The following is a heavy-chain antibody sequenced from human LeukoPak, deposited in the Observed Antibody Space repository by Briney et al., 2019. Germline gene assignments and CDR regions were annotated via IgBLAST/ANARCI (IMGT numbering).Heavy chain of an antibody. CDR1: GYSFTNYW. J-gene: IGHJ6*03. CDR3: ARTRSTSRYYYMDV. V-gene: IGHV5-51*01. CDR2: IYPGDSDT. D-gene: IGHD1-26*01. Sequence: GESLKISCKGSGYSFTNYWIGWVRQMPGKGLEWMGIIYPGDSDTRYSPSFQGQVTISADKSLSTAYLQWNSLKASDTAMYYCARTRSTSRYYYMDVWGKGTTVTVSS.